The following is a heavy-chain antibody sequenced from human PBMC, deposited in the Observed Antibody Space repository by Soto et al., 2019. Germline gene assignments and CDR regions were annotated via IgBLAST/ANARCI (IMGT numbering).Heavy chain of an antibody. CDR1: GCSMSKYY. CDR2: IYYSGST. V-gene: IGHV4-59*01. J-gene: IGHJ5*02. CDR3: ARAYYDFWSGYWRWCDP. D-gene: IGHD3-3*01. Sequence: SETLSLTCTVSGCSMSKYYWSWIRQPPGKGLEWIGYIYYSGSTNYNPSLKSRVTISVDTSKNQFSLKLSSVTAADTAVYYCARAYYDFWSGYWRWCDPWGQGTLVTVS.